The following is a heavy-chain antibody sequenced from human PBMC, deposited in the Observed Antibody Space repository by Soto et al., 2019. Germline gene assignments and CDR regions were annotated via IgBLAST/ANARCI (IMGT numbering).Heavy chain of an antibody. CDR2: SYYSGTT. D-gene: IGHD4-17*01. V-gene: IGHV4-38-2*01. CDR1: GYYISNGYF. Sequence: SETLSLTCGVSGYYISNGYFWGWIRQPPGKGLEWIGSSYYSGTTNYNPSLKSRVTISVDLSKNQFSLRLSSVTTADTALYYCARTTAVPNTLRSRYFFDYWGQGTLVTVSS. CDR3: ARTTAVPNTLRSRYFFDY. J-gene: IGHJ4*02.